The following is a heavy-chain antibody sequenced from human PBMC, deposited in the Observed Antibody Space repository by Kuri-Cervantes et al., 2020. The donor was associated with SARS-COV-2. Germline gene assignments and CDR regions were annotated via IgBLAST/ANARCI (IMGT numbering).Heavy chain of an antibody. CDR1: GFTFSSYA. D-gene: IGHD2-21*01. CDR2: ISYDGSNK. J-gene: IGHJ4*02. Sequence: LSLTCAASGFTFSSYAMHWVRQAPGKGLEWVAVISYDGSNKYYADSVKGRFTITRDNSKNTLFLQMNNVRADDTAVYFFPKEHAHCGSDCFSSVDYWGRGTLVTVSS. V-gene: IGHV3-30-3*01. CDR3: PKEHAHCGSDCFSSVDY.